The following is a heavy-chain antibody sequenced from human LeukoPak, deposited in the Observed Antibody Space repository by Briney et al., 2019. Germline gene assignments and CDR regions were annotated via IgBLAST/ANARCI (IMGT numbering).Heavy chain of an antibody. CDR1: GFTFSSYA. D-gene: IGHD2-15*01. Sequence: GGSLRLSCAASGFTFSSYAMSWVRQAPGKGLEWVSAISGSGGSTYYADSVKGRLTISRDNSKNTLYLQMNSLRAEDTAVYYCAKDRVVVVVAASQFDYRGQGTLVTVSS. J-gene: IGHJ4*02. V-gene: IGHV3-23*01. CDR3: AKDRVVVVVAASQFDY. CDR2: ISGSGGST.